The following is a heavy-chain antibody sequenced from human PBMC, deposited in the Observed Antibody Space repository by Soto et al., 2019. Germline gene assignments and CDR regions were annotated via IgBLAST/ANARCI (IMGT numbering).Heavy chain of an antibody. D-gene: IGHD1-26*01. CDR1: GYTFTNYA. CDR3: ARGGSLYWYFDL. V-gene: IGHV1-3*01. CDR2: INAGNGNT. J-gene: IGHJ2*01. Sequence: QVQLVQSGAEVKKPGASVKVSCKASGYTFTNYAMHWVRQAPGQRLEWMGWINAGNGNTKYSQKFQGRVTITRDTSASTAYMARSSLRSEDTAVYYCARGGSLYWYFDLWGRGTLVTVSS.